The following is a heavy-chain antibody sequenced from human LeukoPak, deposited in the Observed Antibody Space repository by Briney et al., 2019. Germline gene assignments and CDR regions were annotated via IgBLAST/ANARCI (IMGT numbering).Heavy chain of an antibody. V-gene: IGHV3-30*18. Sequence: GGSLRLSCAASGFTFSSYGMHWVRQAPGKGLEWVAVISYDGSNKYYADSVKGRFTISRDNSKNTLFLQMNSLRVEDTAMYYCAKDGVETYGGVSYFDYWGQGSLVTVSS. CDR3: AKDGVETYGGVSYFDY. CDR2: ISYDGSNK. D-gene: IGHD4-23*01. CDR1: GFTFSSYG. J-gene: IGHJ4*02.